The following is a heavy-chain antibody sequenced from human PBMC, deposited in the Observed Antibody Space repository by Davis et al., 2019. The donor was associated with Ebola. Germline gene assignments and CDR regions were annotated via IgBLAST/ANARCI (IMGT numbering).Heavy chain of an antibody. D-gene: IGHD4-11*01. V-gene: IGHV3-23*01. J-gene: IGHJ4*02. CDR2: ISGSGSST. CDR3: ARATHFDY. CDR1: GFTFSSYA. Sequence: GESLKISCAASGFTFSSYAMSWVRQAPGKGLEWVSAISGSGSSTYYADSVKGRFTISRDNSKNTLYLQMNSLRAEDTAVYYCARATHFDYWGQGTLVTVSS.